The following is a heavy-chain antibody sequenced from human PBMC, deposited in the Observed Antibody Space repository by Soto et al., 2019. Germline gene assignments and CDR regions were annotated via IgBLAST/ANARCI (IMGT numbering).Heavy chain of an antibody. CDR2: ISGSGGST. J-gene: IGHJ3*02. CDR3: AKDHSLLWWDPSVLAAFDI. Sequence: GGSLRLSCAASGFTFSSYAMSWVRQAPGKGLEWVSAISGSGGSTYYADSVKGRFTISRDNSKNTLYLQMNSLRAEDTAVYYCAKDHSLLWWDPSVLAAFDIWGQGTMVTVSS. V-gene: IGHV3-23*01. CDR1: GFTFSSYA. D-gene: IGHD2-21*01.